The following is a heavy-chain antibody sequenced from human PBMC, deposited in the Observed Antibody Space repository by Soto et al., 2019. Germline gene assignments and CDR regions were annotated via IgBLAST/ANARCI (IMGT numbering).Heavy chain of an antibody. V-gene: IGHV3-23*01. D-gene: IGHD3-22*01. J-gene: IGHJ4*02. CDR1: GFTFSSYA. Sequence: GGSLRLSCAASGFTFSSYAMSWVRQAPGKGLEWVSAISGSGGSTYYADSVKGRFTISRDTSKNTLYLQMNSLRAEDTAVYYCAKVPPRAYDSSGYYYQNYYFDYWGQGTLVTVSS. CDR2: ISGSGGST. CDR3: AKVPPRAYDSSGYYYQNYYFDY.